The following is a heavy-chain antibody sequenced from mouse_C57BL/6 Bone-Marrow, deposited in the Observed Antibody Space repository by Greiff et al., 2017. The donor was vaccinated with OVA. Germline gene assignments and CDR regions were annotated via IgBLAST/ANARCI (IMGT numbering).Heavy chain of an antibody. Sequence: EVQRVESGPGLVKPSQSLSLTCSVTGYSITSGYYWNWIRQFPGNKLEWMGYISYDGSNNYNPSLKNRISITRDTSKNQFFLKLNSVTTEDTATYYCARDGIYYDYDYYAMDYWGQGTSVTVSS. CDR2: ISYDGSN. J-gene: IGHJ4*01. D-gene: IGHD2-4*01. CDR1: GYSITSGYY. CDR3: ARDGIYYDYDYYAMDY. V-gene: IGHV3-6*01.